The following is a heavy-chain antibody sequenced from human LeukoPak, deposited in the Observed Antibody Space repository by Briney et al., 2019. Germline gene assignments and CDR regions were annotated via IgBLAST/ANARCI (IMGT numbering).Heavy chain of an antibody. CDR3: AKGAGTDRT. Sequence: AGGSLRLSCAASGFTFSSYAMSWVRQAPGKGLEWVSAVSAGGVSTYYADSVKGRFTISRDNSKNTLYLQMNSLRAEDTAVYYCAKGAGTDRTWGQGTLVTVSS. V-gene: IGHV3-23*01. CDR1: GFTFSSYA. J-gene: IGHJ5*02. CDR2: VSAGGVST.